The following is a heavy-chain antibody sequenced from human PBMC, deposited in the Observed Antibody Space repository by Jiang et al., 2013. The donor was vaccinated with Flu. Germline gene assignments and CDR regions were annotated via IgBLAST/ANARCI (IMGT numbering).Heavy chain of an antibody. CDR1: TFTSYG. Sequence: TFTSYGISWVRQAPGQGLEWMGWISAYNGNTNYAQKLQGRVTMTTDTSTSTAYMELRSLRSDDTAVYYCARVPKAVAGQKPFNWFDPWGQGTLVTVSS. D-gene: IGHD6-19*01. CDR2: ISAYNGNT. CDR3: ARVPKAVAGQKPFNWFDP. V-gene: IGHV1-18*01. J-gene: IGHJ5*02.